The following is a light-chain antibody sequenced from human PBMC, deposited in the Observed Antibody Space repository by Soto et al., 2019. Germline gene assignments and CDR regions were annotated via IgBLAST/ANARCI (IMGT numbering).Light chain of an antibody. J-gene: IGKJ2*01. CDR1: QSVSSNY. CDR3: QQYGTSPSYT. V-gene: IGKV3-20*01. CDR2: GAS. Sequence: EIVLTQSPGTLSLSPGERATLSCRASQSVSSNYLAWYQQKPGQAPRLLIYGASSRATGIPARFSGSGSGTDFTLTISRLEPEDFAVYYCQQYGTSPSYTFGQGTKLEIK.